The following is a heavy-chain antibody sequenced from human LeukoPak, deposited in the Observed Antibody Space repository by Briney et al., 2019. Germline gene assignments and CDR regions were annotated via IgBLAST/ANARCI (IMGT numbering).Heavy chain of an antibody. J-gene: IGHJ6*02. Sequence: PGGPLRLSCAASGFTFSSYAMNWVRQAPGKGLEWLSYISSSGVTKYYADSVKGRFTISRDNAKSSVYLQMNRLRADDTALYYCARDRDSGWLFYYGMDVWGQGTTVTVSS. V-gene: IGHV3-48*03. CDR3: ARDRDSGWLFYYGMDV. CDR1: GFTFSSYA. D-gene: IGHD6-19*01. CDR2: ISSSGVTK.